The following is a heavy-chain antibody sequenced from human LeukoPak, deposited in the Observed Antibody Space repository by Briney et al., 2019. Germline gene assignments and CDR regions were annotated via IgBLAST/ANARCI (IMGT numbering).Heavy chain of an antibody. Sequence: ASVKVSCKASGYTFTSYHMHWVRQAPGQGLEWMGIINPSGGSTSYAQKFQGRVTLTKDTSTSTVYMELSSLRSEETVLYYCVRGYSTSLAPFDYWGQGTLVTVSS. D-gene: IGHD4-11*01. V-gene: IGHV1-46*01. CDR3: VRGYSTSLAPFDY. CDR1: GYTFTSYH. CDR2: INPSGGST. J-gene: IGHJ4*02.